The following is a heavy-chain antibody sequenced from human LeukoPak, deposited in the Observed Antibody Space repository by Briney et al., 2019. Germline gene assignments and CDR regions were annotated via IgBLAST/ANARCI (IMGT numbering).Heavy chain of an antibody. CDR3: VVGGSPGY. D-gene: IGHD2-15*01. V-gene: IGHV3-74*01. CDR2: ISTDGYTT. Sequence: PGGSLRLSCAASGLAFSAYKMHWVRQAPRKGLVWVSRISTDGYTTDYADFVQGRFTASRGNTKNTWSLEMNSLRAEDTAAYYCVVGGSPGYWGQGTLVTVSS. CDR1: GLAFSAYK. J-gene: IGHJ4*02.